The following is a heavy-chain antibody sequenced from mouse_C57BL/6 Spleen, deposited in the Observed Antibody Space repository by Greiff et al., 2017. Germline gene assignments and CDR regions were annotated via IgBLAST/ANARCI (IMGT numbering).Heavy chain of an antibody. CDR2: ISSGGSYT. V-gene: IGHV5-6*01. CDR3: ARHEYYGYYAMDY. D-gene: IGHD1-2*01. Sequence: EVKLMESGGDLVKPGGSLKLSCAASGFTFSSYGMSWVRQTPDKRLEWVATISSGGSYTYYPDSVKGRFTISRDNAKNTLYLQMSSLKSEDTAMYYCARHEYYGYYAMDYWGQGTSVTVSS. J-gene: IGHJ4*01. CDR1: GFTFSSYG.